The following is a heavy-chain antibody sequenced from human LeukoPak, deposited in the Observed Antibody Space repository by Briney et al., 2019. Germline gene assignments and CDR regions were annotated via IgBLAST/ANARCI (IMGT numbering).Heavy chain of an antibody. CDR3: AKDPSFRPGYFDY. CDR2: IRYDGSNK. V-gene: IGHV3-30*02. CDR1: GLTFYDQA. Sequence: PGGSLRLSCAASGLTFYDQAMHWVRQAPGKGLEWVAFIRYDGSNKYYADSVKGRFTISRDNSKNTLYLQMNSLRAEDTAVYYCAKDPSFRPGYFDYWGQGTLVTVSS. J-gene: IGHJ4*02.